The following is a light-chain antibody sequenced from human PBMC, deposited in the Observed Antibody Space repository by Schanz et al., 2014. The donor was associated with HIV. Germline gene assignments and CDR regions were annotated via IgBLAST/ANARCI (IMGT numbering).Light chain of an antibody. CDR3: QQRSHWPPFT. CDR1: QSVNTNY. V-gene: IGKV3D-20*02. Sequence: EIVLTQSPGTLSLSPGERATLSCGASQSVNTNYLAWFQQKPGQAPRLLIYGASSRATGIPDRFSGSGSGTDFTLTISSLEPEDFAVYYCQQRSHWPPFTFGQGTKLEIK. CDR2: GAS. J-gene: IGKJ2*01.